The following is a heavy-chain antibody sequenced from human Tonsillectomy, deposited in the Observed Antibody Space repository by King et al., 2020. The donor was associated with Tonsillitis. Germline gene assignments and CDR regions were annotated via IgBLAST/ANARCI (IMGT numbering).Heavy chain of an antibody. CDR3: ARVVDGTVITAGGYYFDY. D-gene: IGHD3-16*01. J-gene: IGHJ4*02. V-gene: IGHV3-11*01. Sequence: VQLVESGGGLVKPGGSQRLSCAASGFTFSDYYMSWIRQAPGKGLEWVSYISRSGTTIYYADSVKGRFTISRDNAKNSLYLQMNSLRAEDTAGYYCARVVDGTVITAGGYYFDYWGQGTLVTVSS. CDR1: GFTFSDYY. CDR2: ISRSGTTI.